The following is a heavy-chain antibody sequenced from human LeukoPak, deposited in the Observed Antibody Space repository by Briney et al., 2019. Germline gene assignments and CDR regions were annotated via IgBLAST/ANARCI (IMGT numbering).Heavy chain of an antibody. V-gene: IGHV1-69*13. D-gene: IGHD6-6*01. Sequence: SVKVSCKASGGTFSSYAISWVRQAPGQGLEWMGGIIPIFGTANYAQKFQGRVTITADESTSTAYMELSNLRSEDTAVYYCARLPLRSIAVGYYGMDVWGQGTTVTVSS. J-gene: IGHJ6*02. CDR2: IIPIFGTA. CDR1: GGTFSSYA. CDR3: ARLPLRSIAVGYYGMDV.